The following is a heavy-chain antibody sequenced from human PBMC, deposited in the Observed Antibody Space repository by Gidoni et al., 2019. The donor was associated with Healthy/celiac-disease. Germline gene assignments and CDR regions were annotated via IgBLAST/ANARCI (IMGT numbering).Heavy chain of an antibody. J-gene: IGHJ3*02. CDR3: AHTPPIVVVIAAPVGAFDI. V-gene: IGHV2-5*02. CDR2: IYWDDDK. D-gene: IGHD2-21*01. CDR1: GFSLITSGVG. Sequence: QIPLKESGPTLVKPTQPLTLTCTFPGFSLITSGVGVGWIRQPPGKALEWLALIYWDDDKRYSPSLKTRLTITKDTSKNQVVLTMTNMDPVDTATYYCAHTPPIVVVIAAPVGAFDIWGQGTMVTVSS.